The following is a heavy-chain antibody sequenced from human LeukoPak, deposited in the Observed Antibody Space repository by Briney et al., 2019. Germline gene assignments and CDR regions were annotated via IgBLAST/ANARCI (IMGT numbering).Heavy chain of an antibody. Sequence: PSETLSLTCTVSGGSISSSSYYWGWIRQPPGKGLEWLGGIYYSGSTYYNPSLRSRATISVDTSKNQFSLKLSSVTAADTAVYYCARRRANWYFDLWGRGTLVTVSS. CDR3: ARRRANWYFDL. CDR2: IYYSGST. J-gene: IGHJ2*01. V-gene: IGHV4-39*01. CDR1: GGSISSSSYY.